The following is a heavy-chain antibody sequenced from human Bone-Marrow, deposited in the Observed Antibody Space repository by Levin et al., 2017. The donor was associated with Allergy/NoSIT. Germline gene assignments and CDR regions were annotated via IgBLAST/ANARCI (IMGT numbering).Heavy chain of an antibody. D-gene: IGHD7-27*01. CDR1: SGSISSGGYY. CDR2: IHYTGTT. V-gene: IGHV4-31*03. CDR3: ARLLPGKMIKFNWFDP. J-gene: IGHJ5*02. Sequence: SETLSLTCTVSSGSISSGGYYWSWIRQPPGKGLEWIGNIHYTGTTSYNPSLRSRLTISVATSKNHFSLKLNSVTAADTAVYYCARLLPGKMIKFNWFDPWGLGTLVTVSS.